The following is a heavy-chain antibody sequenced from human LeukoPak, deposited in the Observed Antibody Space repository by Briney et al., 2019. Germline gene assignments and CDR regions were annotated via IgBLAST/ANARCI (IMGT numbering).Heavy chain of an antibody. CDR2: ISSNGGST. J-gene: IGHJ4*02. CDR3: ARIAVAGGFDY. Sequence: PGGSLRLSCAASGFTFSSYAMHWVRQAPGKGLEYVSAISSNGGSTYYANSVKGRFTISRDNSKNTLYLQMGSLRAEDMAVYYCARIAVAGGFDYWGQGTQVTVSS. CDR1: GFTFSSYA. D-gene: IGHD6-19*01. V-gene: IGHV3-64*01.